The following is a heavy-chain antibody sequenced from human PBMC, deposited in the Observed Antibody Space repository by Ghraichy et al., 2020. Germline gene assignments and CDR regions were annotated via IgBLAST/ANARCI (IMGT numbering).Heavy chain of an antibody. J-gene: IGHJ4*02. D-gene: IGHD1-26*01. CDR3: ARSGSYYLLADY. Sequence: SETLSLTCTVSGGSISSYYWSWIRQPPGKGLEWIGYIYYSGSTNYNPSLKSRVTISVDTSKNQFSLKLSSVTAADTAVYYCARSGSYYLLADYWGQGTLVTVST. CDR1: GGSISSYY. CDR2: IYYSGST. V-gene: IGHV4-59*08.